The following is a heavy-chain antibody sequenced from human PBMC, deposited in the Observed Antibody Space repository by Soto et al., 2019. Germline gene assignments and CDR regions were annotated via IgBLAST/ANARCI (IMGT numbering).Heavy chain of an antibody. Sequence: QVQLQQWGAGLLKPSETLSLTCAVYGGSFSGYYWSWIRQPPGKGLEWIGEINHSGNTNYNPSLKSRVTISVDTSKNQFSLKLSSVTAADTAVYYCARGGPIRSMGYWGQGTLVTVSS. CDR3: ARGGPIRSMGY. CDR1: GGSFSGYY. CDR2: INHSGNT. D-gene: IGHD3-3*01. J-gene: IGHJ4*02. V-gene: IGHV4-34*01.